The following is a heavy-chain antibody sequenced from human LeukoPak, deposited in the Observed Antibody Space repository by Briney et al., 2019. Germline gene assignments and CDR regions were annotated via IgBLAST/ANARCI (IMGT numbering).Heavy chain of an antibody. Sequence: GESLKISCKGSGYSFTSYWIGWVRQMPGKGLEWMGIINPGYSDIRYSPSFQGQVTISADKSISTASLQWSSLKASDTAIYYCARHDKGYSGYVTLDYWGQGTLVTVSS. CDR2: INPGYSDI. CDR3: ARHDKGYSGYVTLDY. CDR1: GYSFTSYW. V-gene: IGHV5-51*01. D-gene: IGHD5-12*01. J-gene: IGHJ4*02.